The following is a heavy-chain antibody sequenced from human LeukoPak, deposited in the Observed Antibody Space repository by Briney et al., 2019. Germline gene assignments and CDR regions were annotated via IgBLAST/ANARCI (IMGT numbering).Heavy chain of an antibody. D-gene: IGHD7-27*01. V-gene: IGHV1-24*01. CDR3: ATVSELGGYYCGMDV. Sequence: GASVKVSCKVSGYTLTELSMHWVRQAPGKGLEWMGGFDPEDGETIYAQKFQGRVTMTEDTSTDTAYMELSSLRSEDTAVYYCATVSELGGYYCGMDVWGQGTTVTVSS. CDR1: GYTLTELS. J-gene: IGHJ6*02. CDR2: FDPEDGET.